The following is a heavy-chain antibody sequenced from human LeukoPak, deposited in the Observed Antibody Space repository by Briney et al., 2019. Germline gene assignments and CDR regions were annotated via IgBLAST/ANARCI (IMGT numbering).Heavy chain of an antibody. CDR2: IYYSGST. CDR3: ARAVDAFDI. V-gene: IGHV4-59*01. CDR1: GGSISSYY. Sequence: SETLSFTCTVSGGSISSYYWSWIRQPPGKGLEWIGYIYYSGSTNYNPSLKSRVTISVDTPKNQFSLKLSSVTAADTAVYYCARAVDAFDIWGQGTMVTVSS. J-gene: IGHJ3*02.